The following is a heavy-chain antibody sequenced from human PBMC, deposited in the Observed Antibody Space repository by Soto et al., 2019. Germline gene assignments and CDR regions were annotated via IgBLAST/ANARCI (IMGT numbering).Heavy chain of an antibody. D-gene: IGHD2-2*01. CDR3: AKDKGPRNCSTRNCFWVALGMDV. CDR1: GFTFDDYA. CDR2: ISWNSDTI. J-gene: IGHJ6*02. Sequence: EVQLVESGGGLVQPGRSLTLSCAASGFTFDDYAMHWVRQAPGKGLEWVSGISWNSDTIGYADSVRDRFTISRDNAENSLYLQMNSLGAEDTALYYCAKDKGPRNCSTRNCFWVALGMDVWGQGTTVTVSS. V-gene: IGHV3-9*01.